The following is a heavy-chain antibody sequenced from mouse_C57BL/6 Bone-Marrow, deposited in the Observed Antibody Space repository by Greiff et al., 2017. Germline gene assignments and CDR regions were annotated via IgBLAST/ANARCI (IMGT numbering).Heavy chain of an antibody. CDR1: GYTFTSYW. CDR2: IDPSDSYT. Sequence: VQLQQPGAELVKPGASVKLSCKASGYTFTSYWMQWVNQRPGQGLEWIGEIDPSDSYTNYNQKFKGKATLTVDTSSSTAYMQLSSLTSEDSAVYYCAKITTVVATDYFDYWGQGTTLTVSS. D-gene: IGHD1-1*01. CDR3: AKITTVVATDYFDY. J-gene: IGHJ2*01. V-gene: IGHV1-50*01.